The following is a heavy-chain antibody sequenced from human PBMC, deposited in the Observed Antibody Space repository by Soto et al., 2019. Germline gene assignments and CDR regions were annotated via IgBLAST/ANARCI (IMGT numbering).Heavy chain of an antibody. D-gene: IGHD2-2*02. V-gene: IGHV5-51*01. CDR2: IYPGDSDT. J-gene: IGHJ4*02. CDR1: GYTFTNYW. CDR3: VRHEGLILLAAIY. Sequence: EVQLVQSGAEVKKPGESLKISCKGSGYTFTNYWIGWVRQMPGKGLEWMGIIYPGDSDTRYSPSFQGQVTISADRSISTAYLQWNSLKPSDTAMYYCVRHEGLILLAAIYWGQGTLVTVSS.